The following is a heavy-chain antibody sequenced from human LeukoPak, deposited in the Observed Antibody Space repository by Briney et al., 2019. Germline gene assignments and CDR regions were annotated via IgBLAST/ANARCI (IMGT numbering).Heavy chain of an antibody. Sequence: GGSLRLSCTASGFTFGDYAMSWVRQAPGKGLEWVGFIRSKAYGGTTEYAASVKGRFTISRDDSKIIAYLQMNSMKTEDTAVYYCTRILTTYFDYWGQGTLVTVSS. CDR2: IRSKAYGGTT. CDR3: TRILTTYFDY. D-gene: IGHD4-17*01. CDR1: GFTFGDYA. V-gene: IGHV3-49*04. J-gene: IGHJ4*02.